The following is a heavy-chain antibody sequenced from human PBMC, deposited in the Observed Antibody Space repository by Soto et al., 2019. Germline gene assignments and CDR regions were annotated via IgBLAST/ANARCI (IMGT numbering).Heavy chain of an antibody. CDR1: GGSFSGYY. CDR2: INHSGST. CDR3: ARAPTAAQQDSFEDY. Sequence: SETLSLTCAVYGGSFSGYYWSWIRQPPGKGLEWIGEINHSGSTNYNPSLKSRVTISVDTSKNQFSLKLSSVTAADTAVYYCARAPTAAQQDSFEDYWGQGTLVTVSS. D-gene: IGHD2-2*01. J-gene: IGHJ4*02. V-gene: IGHV4-34*01.